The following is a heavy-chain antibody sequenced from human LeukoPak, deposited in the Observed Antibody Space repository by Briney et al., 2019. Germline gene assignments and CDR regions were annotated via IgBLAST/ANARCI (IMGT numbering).Heavy chain of an antibody. Sequence: SVKVSCKASGGTFSSYAISWVRQAPGQGLEWMGGIIPIFDTANYAQKFQGRVTITTDESTSTAYMELSSLRSEDTAVYYCARDGEYYYGSGSYTNAFDIWGQGTMVTVSS. J-gene: IGHJ3*02. CDR3: ARDGEYYYGSGSYTNAFDI. CDR2: IIPIFDTA. D-gene: IGHD3-10*01. CDR1: GGTFSSYA. V-gene: IGHV1-69*05.